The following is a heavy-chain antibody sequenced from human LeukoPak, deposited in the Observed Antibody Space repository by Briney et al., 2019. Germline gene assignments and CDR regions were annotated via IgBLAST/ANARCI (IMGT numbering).Heavy chain of an antibody. CDR2: ISTSSSYI. CDR1: GFTFSSYS. Sequence: GGCLRLSCAASGFTFSSYSMNWVRQAPGKGLEWVSSISTSSSYIYYADSVKGRFTISRDNAKNSLSLQMNSLRAEDTAVYYCARDPPFIIGTTFFDYWGQGTLVTVSS. J-gene: IGHJ4*02. CDR3: ARDPPFIIGTTFFDY. D-gene: IGHD1-20*01. V-gene: IGHV3-21*01.